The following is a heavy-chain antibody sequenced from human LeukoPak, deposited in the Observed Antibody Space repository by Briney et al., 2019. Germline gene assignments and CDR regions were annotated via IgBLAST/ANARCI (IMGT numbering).Heavy chain of an antibody. CDR1: GFTFSSYA. CDR2: ISGSGGST. V-gene: IGHV3-23*01. Sequence: GGTLRLSCAASGFTFSSYAMSWVCQAPGKGLEWVSSISGSGGSTYYADSVKGRFTISRDNSKNTLYLQMNSLRAEDTAVYYCAKPPRGSGEDYWGQGTLVTASS. D-gene: IGHD3-10*01. CDR3: AKPPRGSGEDY. J-gene: IGHJ4*02.